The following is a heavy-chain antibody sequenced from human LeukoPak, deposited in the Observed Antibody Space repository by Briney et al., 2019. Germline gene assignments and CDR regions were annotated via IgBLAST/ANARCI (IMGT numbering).Heavy chain of an antibody. J-gene: IGHJ4*02. V-gene: IGHV3-30*18. CDR1: GFTFSSYG. CDR2: ISYDGSNK. D-gene: IGHD6-13*01. Sequence: QPGGSLRLSCAASGFTFSSYGMHWVRQAPGKGLEWVAVISYDGSNKYYADSVKGRFTISRDNSKNTLYLQMNSLRAEDTAVYYCAKDEGDSSWYSFFDYWGQGTLVTVSS. CDR3: AKDEGDSSWYSFFDY.